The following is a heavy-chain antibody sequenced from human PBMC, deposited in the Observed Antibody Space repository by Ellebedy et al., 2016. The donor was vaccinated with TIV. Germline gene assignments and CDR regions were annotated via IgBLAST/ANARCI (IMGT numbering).Heavy chain of an antibody. V-gene: IGHV3-7*03. CDR2: IKQDGSEK. D-gene: IGHD5-18*01. CDR3: ANTAYDY. CDR1: GFTFSSYS. J-gene: IGHJ4*02. Sequence: GGSLRLSXAASGFTFSSYSMNWVRQAPGKGLEWVANIKQDGSEKYYVDSVKGRFTISRDNAKNSLYLQMNSLRAEDTAVYYCANTAYDYWGQGTLVTVSS.